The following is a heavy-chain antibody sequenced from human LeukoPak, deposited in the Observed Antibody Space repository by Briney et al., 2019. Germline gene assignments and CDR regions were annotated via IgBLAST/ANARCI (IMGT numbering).Heavy chain of an antibody. CDR1: GFTFSSCG. CDR2: INPSGGST. Sequence: KSGGSLRLSCASSGFTFSSCGMHWVRQAPGQGLEWMGIINPSGGSTSYAQKFQGRVTMTRDTSTSTVYMELSSLRSEDTAVYYCARVNGVCSSTSCPQGPDWYFDLWGRGTLVTVSS. V-gene: IGHV1-46*01. J-gene: IGHJ2*01. D-gene: IGHD2-2*01. CDR3: ARVNGVCSSTSCPQGPDWYFDL.